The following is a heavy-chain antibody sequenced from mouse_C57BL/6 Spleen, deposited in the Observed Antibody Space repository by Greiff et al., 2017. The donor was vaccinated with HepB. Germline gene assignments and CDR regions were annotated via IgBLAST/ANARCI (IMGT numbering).Heavy chain of an antibody. D-gene: IGHD2-1*01. CDR3: SLLWYLVDD. Sequence: EVQLKESGPELVKPGASVKISCKASGYSFTDYNMNWVKQSNGKSLEWIGVINPNYGTTSYNQKFKGKATLTVDRSSSTAYMQLNSLASEDSAVYYCSLLWYLVDDWGQGTSVTVTS. V-gene: IGHV1-39*01. CDR1: GYSFTDYN. CDR2: INPNYGTT. J-gene: IGHJ4*01.